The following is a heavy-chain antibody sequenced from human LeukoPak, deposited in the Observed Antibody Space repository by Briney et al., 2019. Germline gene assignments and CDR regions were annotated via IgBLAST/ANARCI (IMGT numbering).Heavy chain of an antibody. V-gene: IGHV3-21*01. D-gene: IGHD6-13*01. Sequence: GGSLRLSCAASGFTFSSYSMTWVRQAPGKGLEWVSSIGDSSYRYYADSVKGRFTISRDNAKNSLYLQMNSLRAEDTAVYYCARVGYSSSWYGDYWGQGTLVTVSS. J-gene: IGHJ4*02. CDR3: ARVGYSSSWYGDY. CDR2: IGDSSYR. CDR1: GFTFSSYS.